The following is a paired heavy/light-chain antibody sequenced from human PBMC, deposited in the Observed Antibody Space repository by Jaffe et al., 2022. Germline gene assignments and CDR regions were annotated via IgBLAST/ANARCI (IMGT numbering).Heavy chain of an antibody. V-gene: IGHV7-4-1*02. Sequence: QVQLVQSGSELKKPGASVKVSCKASGYTFTSYAMNWVRQAPGQGLEWMGWINTNTGNPTYAQGFTGRFVFSLDTSVSTAYLQISSLKAEDTAVYYCARGHIMITFGGVISDFDYWGQGTLVTVSS. CDR3: ARGHIMITFGGVISDFDY. J-gene: IGHJ4*02. CDR2: INTNTGNP. CDR1: GYTFTSYA. D-gene: IGHD3-16*02.
Light chain of an antibody. V-gene: IGKV3-20*01. J-gene: IGKJ3*01. Sequence: EIVLTQSPGTLSLSPGERATLSCRASQSVSSSYLAWYQQKPGQAPRLLIYGASSRATGIPDRFSGSGSGTDFTLTISRLEPEDFAVYYCQQYGSSPPTFGPGTKVDIK. CDR1: QSVSSSY. CDR2: GAS. CDR3: QQYGSSPPT.